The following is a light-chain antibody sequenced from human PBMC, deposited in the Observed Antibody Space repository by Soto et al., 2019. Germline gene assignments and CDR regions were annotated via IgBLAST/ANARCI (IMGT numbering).Light chain of an antibody. CDR3: QQDNSYSWT. Sequence: DIQMTQSPSTLSASVGDRVTITCRASQSISNWLAWHQQKPGKAPKLLIYKASSLQSGVPSRFSGSGSATEFTLTISSLQPDDFATYYCQQDNSYSWTFGQGTKVDIK. V-gene: IGKV1-5*03. J-gene: IGKJ1*01. CDR2: KAS. CDR1: QSISNW.